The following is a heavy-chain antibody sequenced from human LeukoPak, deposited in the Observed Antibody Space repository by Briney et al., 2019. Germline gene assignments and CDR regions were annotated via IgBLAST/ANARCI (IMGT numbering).Heavy chain of an antibody. J-gene: IGHJ4*02. CDR1: GFTFSDHC. V-gene: IGHV3-72*01. CDR2: TRNKANSYTT. Sequence: GGSLRLSCAASGFTFSDHCMDWVRQAPGKGPEWVGRTRNKANSYTTEYAASVKGRFTISRDDSKNTLYLQMNSLKTEDTAMYYCTSVYYWGQGALVTVSS. CDR3: TSVYY.